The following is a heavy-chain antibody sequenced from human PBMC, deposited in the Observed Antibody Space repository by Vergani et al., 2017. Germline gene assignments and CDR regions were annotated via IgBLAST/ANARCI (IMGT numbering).Heavy chain of an antibody. J-gene: IGHJ4*02. Sequence: VHLAESGGGFFQPGGSLRLSCAASGFTFSSYGMHWVRQAPGKGLEWVAFIRYDGSNKYYADSVKGRFTISRDNSKNTLYLQMNSLRAEDTAVYYCARRGGGIAAAGTPFDYWGQGTLVTVSS. CDR2: IRYDGSNK. CDR1: GFTFSSYG. V-gene: IGHV3-30*02. D-gene: IGHD6-13*01. CDR3: ARRGGGIAAAGTPFDY.